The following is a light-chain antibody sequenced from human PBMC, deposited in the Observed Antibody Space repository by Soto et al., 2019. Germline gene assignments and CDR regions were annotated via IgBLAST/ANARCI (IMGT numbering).Light chain of an antibody. CDR2: WAS. V-gene: IGKV4-1*01. J-gene: IGKJ2*01. CDR1: QSVLYSSNNKNY. CDR3: QQYYSSPYT. Sequence: DIVMTQSPDSLTVSLGERATINCKSSQSVLYSSNNKNYLAWFQQNPGQPPKLLIYWASTRESGVPDRFIGSGSGTDFSLTISSLQAEDAEVYYCQQYYSSPYTFGQGTKLEIK.